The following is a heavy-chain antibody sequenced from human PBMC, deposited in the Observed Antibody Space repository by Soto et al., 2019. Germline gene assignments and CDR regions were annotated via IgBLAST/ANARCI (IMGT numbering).Heavy chain of an antibody. CDR2: ISYDGSNE. CDR3: ARQSYGSGSYYNRYYYYYGMDV. Sequence: PGGSLRLSCAASGFTFSSYAMHWVRQAPGKGLEWVAVISYDGSNEYYADSVKGRFTISRDNSKNTLYLQMNSLRAEDTAVYYCARQSYGSGSYYNRYYYYYGMDVWGQGTTVTVSS. D-gene: IGHD3-10*01. V-gene: IGHV3-30-3*01. CDR1: GFTFSSYA. J-gene: IGHJ6*02.